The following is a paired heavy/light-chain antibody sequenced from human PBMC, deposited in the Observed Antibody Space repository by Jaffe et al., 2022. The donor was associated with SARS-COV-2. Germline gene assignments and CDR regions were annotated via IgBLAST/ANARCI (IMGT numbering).Light chain of an antibody. CDR1: QGINNW. V-gene: IGKV1-12*01. CDR2: AAS. Sequence: DIQMTQSPSSVSASVGDRVTITCRASQGINNWLAWYQQKPGKAPKLLIYAASSLQSGVPSRFSGSGSGTQFTLTITSLQPEDFATYYCQQANFSPDTFGQGTKVEMK. J-gene: IGKJ2*01. CDR3: QQANFSPDT.
Heavy chain of an antibody. CDR1: GFTLSSHW. CDR3: ARTAVAGRGLDL. D-gene: IGHD6-13*01. Sequence: EVQLVESGGGLVQPGGSLRLSCVASGFTLSSHWISWVRQAPGKGLEWVAHINEDGGHKSYVDSVKGRFTISKDTATNSLSLEMSSLKSADAAMYYCARTAVAGRGLDLWGQGTLVTVSS. J-gene: IGHJ5*02. V-gene: IGHV3-7*03. CDR2: INEDGGHK.